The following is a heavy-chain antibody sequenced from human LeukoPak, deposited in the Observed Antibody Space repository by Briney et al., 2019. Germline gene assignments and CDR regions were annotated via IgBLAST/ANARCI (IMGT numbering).Heavy chain of an antibody. CDR1: GGSIKNYY. Sequence: SETLSLTCALSGGSIKNYYWSWIRQPLGKGLEWIGYVYYTGTTSYNPSLKSRVTISVETSKNLFSLTLNSVTAADTAVYHCARQSDPYYHYGLDFWGQGTTVIVSS. CDR3: ARQSDPYYHYGLDF. V-gene: IGHV4-59*01. J-gene: IGHJ6*02. CDR2: VYYTGTT.